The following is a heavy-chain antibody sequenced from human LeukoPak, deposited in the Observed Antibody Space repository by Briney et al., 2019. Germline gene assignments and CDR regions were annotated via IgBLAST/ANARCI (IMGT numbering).Heavy chain of an antibody. J-gene: IGHJ4*02. CDR2: IYYSGST. CDR3: ARESSNSLDY. CDR1: GGSMRSYY. Sequence: SETLSLTCTVSGGSMRSYYWGWIRQPPGKGLEWIGYIYYSGSTNYNPSLKSRVTISVDTSKNQFSLKVSSVTAADTAVYYCARESSNSLDYWGQGTLVTVSS. D-gene: IGHD4-11*01. V-gene: IGHV4-59*08.